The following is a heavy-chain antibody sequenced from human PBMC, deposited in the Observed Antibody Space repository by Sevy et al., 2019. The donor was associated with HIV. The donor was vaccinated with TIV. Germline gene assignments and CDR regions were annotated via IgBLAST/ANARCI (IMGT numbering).Heavy chain of an antibody. CDR3: TGKGANDAFDI. CDR2: ISWNSGRI. CDR1: GFTFDDYA. Sequence: GGSLRLSCAASGFTFDDYAMHWVRQGPGEGLEWVSGISWNSGRIGYADSVKGRFTISRDNAKNSLYLQMNSLRAKDTALYYCTGKGANDAFDIWGQGTMVTVSS. D-gene: IGHD3-16*01. J-gene: IGHJ3*02. V-gene: IGHV3-9*01.